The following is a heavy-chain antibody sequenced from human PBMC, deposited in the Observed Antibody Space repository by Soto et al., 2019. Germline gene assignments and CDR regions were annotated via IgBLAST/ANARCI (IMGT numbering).Heavy chain of an antibody. V-gene: IGHV4-59*01. D-gene: IGHD5-18*01. CDR1: GGSISSYY. J-gene: IGHJ6*02. Sequence: SETLSLTCTVSGGSISSYYWSWIRQPPGKGLEWIGYIYYSGSTNYNPSLKSRVTISVDTSKNQFSLKLSSVTAADTAVYYCARGETGIQLWSQGYGKDVWGQGTTVTVSS. CDR2: IYYSGST. CDR3: ARGETGIQLWSQGYGKDV.